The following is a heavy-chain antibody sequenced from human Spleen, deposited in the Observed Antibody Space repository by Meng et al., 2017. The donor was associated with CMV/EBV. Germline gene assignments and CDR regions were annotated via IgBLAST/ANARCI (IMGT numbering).Heavy chain of an antibody. J-gene: IGHJ4*02. CDR3: AKDNSPTVTPFFDY. V-gene: IGHV3-9*01. D-gene: IGHD4-11*01. Sequence: SLKISCAASGFTFDAYAMHWVRQAPGKGLEWVSGVSWNSVSIAYADSVKGRFTISRDNTKNSLYLHMNSLRAEDTAFYYCAKDNSPTVTPFFDYWGQGTLVTVSS. CDR2: VSWNSVSI. CDR1: GFTFDAYA.